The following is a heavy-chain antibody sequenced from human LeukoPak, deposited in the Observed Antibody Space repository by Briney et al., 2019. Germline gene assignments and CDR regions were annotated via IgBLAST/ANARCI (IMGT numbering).Heavy chain of an antibody. CDR3: ARGYYGSGNSFDY. V-gene: IGHV3-73*01. D-gene: IGHD3-10*01. Sequence: PGGSLRLSCAASGFTFSGSAMHWVRQASGKGLEWVGRIRSKANSYATAYAASVKGRFTISRDDSKNTAYLQMNSLKTEDTAVYYCARGYYGSGNSFDYWGQGTLVTVSS. CDR2: IRSKANSYAT. CDR1: GFTFSGSA. J-gene: IGHJ4*02.